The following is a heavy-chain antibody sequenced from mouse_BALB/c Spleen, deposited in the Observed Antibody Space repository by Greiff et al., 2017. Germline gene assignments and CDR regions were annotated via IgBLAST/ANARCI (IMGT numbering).Heavy chain of an antibody. CDR1: GFTFSNYW. D-gene: IGHD4-1*01. V-gene: IGHV6-6*02. CDR3: TRDWDYAMDY. Sequence: EVKLEESGGGLVQPGGSMKLSCAASGFTFSNYWMNWVRQSPEKGLEWVAEIRMKSNNYATHYAESVKGRFTISRDDSKSSVYLHMNNLRAEDTGIYYCTRDWDYAMDYWGQGTSVTGSS. CDR2: IRMKSNNYAT. J-gene: IGHJ4*01.